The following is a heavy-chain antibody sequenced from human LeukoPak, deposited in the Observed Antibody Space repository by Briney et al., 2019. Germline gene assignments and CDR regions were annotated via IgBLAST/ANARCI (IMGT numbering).Heavy chain of an antibody. CDR2: ISGSGGRT. CDR3: AKRGVVIRVILVGFHKEAYYFDS. CDR1: GITLSNYG. Sequence: GGSLRLSCAVSGITLSNYGMSWVRQAPGKGLEWVAGISGSGGRTNYADAVKGRFTISRDNAKNTLFLQMNSLRVEDTAVYFCAKRGVVIRVILVGFHKEAYYFDSWGQGALVAVSS. V-gene: IGHV3-23*01. D-gene: IGHD3-22*01. J-gene: IGHJ4*02.